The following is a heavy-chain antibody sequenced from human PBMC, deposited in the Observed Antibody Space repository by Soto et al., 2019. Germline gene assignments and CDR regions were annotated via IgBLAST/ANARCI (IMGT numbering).Heavy chain of an antibody. Sequence: QLQLQESGPGLVKPSETLSLTCTVSGGSISSSSYYWGWIRQPPGKGLEWIGSIYYSGSTYYNPSLKSRVTISVDTSKNQFSLKLSSVTAADTAVYYCARLKMATIEGRGGYFDYWGQGTLVTVSS. D-gene: IGHD5-12*01. CDR3: ARLKMATIEGRGGYFDY. CDR2: IYYSGST. J-gene: IGHJ4*02. CDR1: GGSISSSSYY. V-gene: IGHV4-39*01.